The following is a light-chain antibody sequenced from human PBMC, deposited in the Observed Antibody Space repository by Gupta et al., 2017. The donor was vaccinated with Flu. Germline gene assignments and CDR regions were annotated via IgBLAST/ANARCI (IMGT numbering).Light chain of an antibody. CDR2: DAS. V-gene: IGKV1-33*01. CDR1: QEVGNY. Sequence: DTQLTPSPSSLSAAVGDRVTITCRASQEVGNYLNWYQQKPVRAPKLLIYDASNLETGVPSRFSGSGSGTDFTLTISSLQPEDFGTYYCQQYCNYRVTFGHGTRL. J-gene: IGKJ5*01. CDR3: QQYCNYRVT.